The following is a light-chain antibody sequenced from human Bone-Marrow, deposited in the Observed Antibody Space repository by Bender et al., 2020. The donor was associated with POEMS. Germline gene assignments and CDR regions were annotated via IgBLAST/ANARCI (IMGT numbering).Light chain of an antibody. V-gene: IGLV2-11*01. Sequence: QSALTQPRSVSGSPGQSVTLSCTGTISDVGGYNYVSWYQQHPGKAPKLMIYDVSKRPSGVPDRFSGTKSGNTASLTISGLQAEDEADYYCCSYGGGVLFGGGTKLTVL. CDR2: DVS. CDR3: CSYGGGVL. CDR1: ISDVGGYNY. J-gene: IGLJ2*01.